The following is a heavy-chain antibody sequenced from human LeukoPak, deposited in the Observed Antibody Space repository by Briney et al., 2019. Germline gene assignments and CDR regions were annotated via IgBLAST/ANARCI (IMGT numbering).Heavy chain of an antibody. V-gene: IGHV3-7*03. Sequence: GGSLRLSCAASGFTFSNYWMTWVRQAPGKGLEWVANINQDGSDKYYVDSVKGRCSISRDNTKNSLFLQMNSLRAEDTAVYYCVVTRTRGDHWGQGTLVTVSS. CDR3: VVTRTRGDH. J-gene: IGHJ4*02. CDR1: GFTFSNYW. D-gene: IGHD2-21*01. CDR2: INQDGSDK.